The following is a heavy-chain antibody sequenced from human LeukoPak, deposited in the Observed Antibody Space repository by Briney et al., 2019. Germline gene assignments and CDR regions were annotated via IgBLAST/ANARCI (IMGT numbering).Heavy chain of an antibody. V-gene: IGHV4-39*07. CDR1: GGSISSSSYY. Sequence: SETLSLTCTVSGGSISSSSYYWGWIRQPPGKGLEWIGSIYYSGSTYYNPSLKSRVTISVDTSKNQFSLKLSSVTAADTAVYYCARVYYYGSGSYYTYWFDPWGQGTLVTVSS. D-gene: IGHD3-10*01. CDR3: ARVYYYGSGSYYTYWFDP. J-gene: IGHJ5*02. CDR2: IYYSGST.